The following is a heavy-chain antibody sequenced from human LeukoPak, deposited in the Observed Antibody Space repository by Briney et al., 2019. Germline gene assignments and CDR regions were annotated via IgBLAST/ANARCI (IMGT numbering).Heavy chain of an antibody. V-gene: IGHV4-59*01. Sequence: PSETLSLTCTVSGYSISSYYWSWIRQPPGKGLEWIGYIYYSGSTNYNPSLKSRVTISVDTSKNQFSLKLSSVTAADTAVYYCARDPGYSSIHWYFDLWGRGTLVTVSS. D-gene: IGHD6-13*01. CDR2: IYYSGST. CDR1: GYSISSYY. J-gene: IGHJ2*01. CDR3: ARDPGYSSIHWYFDL.